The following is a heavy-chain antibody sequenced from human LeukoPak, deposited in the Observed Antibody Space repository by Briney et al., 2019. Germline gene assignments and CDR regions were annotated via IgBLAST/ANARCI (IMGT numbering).Heavy chain of an antibody. J-gene: IGHJ4*02. CDR3: ARVGAYCTSTSCLDY. Sequence: ASVKVSCKVSGYTLTELSMHWVRQAPGKGLEWMGGFDPEDGETIYAQKFQGRVTMTEDTSTDTAYMELRSLTSDDTAVYYCARVGAYCTSTSCLDYWGQGTLVTVSS. CDR2: FDPEDGET. D-gene: IGHD2-2*01. CDR1: GYTLTELS. V-gene: IGHV1-24*01.